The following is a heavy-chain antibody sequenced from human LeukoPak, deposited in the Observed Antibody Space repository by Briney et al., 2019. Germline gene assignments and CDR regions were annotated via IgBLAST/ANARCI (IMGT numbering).Heavy chain of an antibody. Sequence: SETLSLTCTVSGGPISGSSYYWGWIRQPPGKGLEWIGSIYYSGNTYYSPSLKSRFTISVDTSKNQFSLELSSVTAADTAVYYCARLTQYCSGGNCYLWGQGTLVTVSS. J-gene: IGHJ5*02. CDR2: IYYSGNT. CDR1: GGPISGSSYY. CDR3: ARLTQYCSGGNCYL. V-gene: IGHV4-39*01. D-gene: IGHD2-15*01.